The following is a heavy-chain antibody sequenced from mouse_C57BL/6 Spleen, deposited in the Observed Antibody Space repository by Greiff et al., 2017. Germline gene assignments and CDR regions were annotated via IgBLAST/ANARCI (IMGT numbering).Heavy chain of an antibody. CDR3: ARGDDGYYVGPWFGD. J-gene: IGHJ3*01. CDR2: IYPGSGST. D-gene: IGHD2-3*01. CDR1: GYTFTSYW. V-gene: IGHV1-55*01. Sequence: QVQLQQPGAELVKPGASVKMSCKASGYTFTSYWITWVKQRPGQGLEWIGDIYPGSGSTNYNEKFKSKATLTVDTSSSTAYMQLRSLTSEDSAVYYCARGDDGYYVGPWFGDWGQGTMVTVAA.